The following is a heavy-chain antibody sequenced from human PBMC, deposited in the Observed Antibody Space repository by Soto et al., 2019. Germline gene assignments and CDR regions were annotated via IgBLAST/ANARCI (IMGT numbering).Heavy chain of an antibody. CDR1: GYTFTGYY. D-gene: IGHD2-21*01. Sequence: ASVKVSCKASGYTFTGYYMHWVRQAPGQGLEWMGWINPNSGGTNYAQKFQGWVTMTRDTSISTAYMELSRLRSDDTAVYYCARDQGGCGGSHAAYYYYGMDVWAQGTTVTVSS. J-gene: IGHJ6*02. CDR2: INPNSGGT. CDR3: ARDQGGCGGSHAAYYYYGMDV. V-gene: IGHV1-2*04.